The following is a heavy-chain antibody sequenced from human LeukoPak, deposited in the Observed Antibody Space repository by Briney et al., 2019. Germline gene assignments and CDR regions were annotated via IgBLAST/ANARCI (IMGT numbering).Heavy chain of an antibody. CDR3: ARGGNKEFDY. D-gene: IGHD2/OR15-2a*01. Sequence: SGSLRLSCAASGFIVSSNYMSWVRQAPGKGLEWVSVIYNGGRTNYADSVKGRFTISRDNSKNTLFLQMNSLRAEDTAVYYCARGGNKEFDYWGQGPPVTVSS. CDR1: GFIVSSNY. J-gene: IGHJ4*02. V-gene: IGHV3-53*01. CDR2: IYNGGRT.